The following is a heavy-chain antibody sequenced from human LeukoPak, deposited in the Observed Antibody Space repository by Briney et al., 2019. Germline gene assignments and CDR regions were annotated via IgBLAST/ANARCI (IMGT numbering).Heavy chain of an antibody. CDR3: ARDTGYSSSWSEGYFDY. CDR2: VSYDGSNK. J-gene: IGHJ4*02. Sequence: PGRSLRLSCAASGFTFSSYAMHWVRQAPGKGLEWVAVVSYDGSNKYYADSVKGRFTISRDNSKNTLYLQMNSLRAEDTAVYYCARDTGYSSSWSEGYFDYWGQGTLVTVSS. D-gene: IGHD6-13*01. V-gene: IGHV3-30*04. CDR1: GFTFSSYA.